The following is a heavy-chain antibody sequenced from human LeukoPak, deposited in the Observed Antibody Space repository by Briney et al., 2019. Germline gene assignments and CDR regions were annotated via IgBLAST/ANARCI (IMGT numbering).Heavy chain of an antibody. J-gene: IGHJ4*02. Sequence: GGSLRLSCAASGFTFSSYNMNWVRQAPGKGLEWVSYISWSTTTIYYADSVKGRFTISRDNAKNSLYLQMNSLRAEDTAVYYCARESQDDFWSGYYRYWGQGTLVTVSS. CDR3: ARESQDDFWSGYYRY. V-gene: IGHV3-48*01. CDR1: GFTFSSYN. D-gene: IGHD3-3*01. CDR2: ISWSTTTI.